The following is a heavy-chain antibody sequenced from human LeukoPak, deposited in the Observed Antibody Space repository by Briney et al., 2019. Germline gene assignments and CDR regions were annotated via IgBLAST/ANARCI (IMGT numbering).Heavy chain of an antibody. Sequence: SETLSLTCAVYGGSFSGYYWSWIRQPPGKGLEWIGEINHSGSTNYNPSLKSRVTISVDTSKNQFSLKLSSVTAADTAVYYCARRMVRGVIITTNWFDPWGQGTLVTVSS. V-gene: IGHV4-34*01. CDR2: INHSGST. CDR1: GGSFSGYY. CDR3: ARRMVRGVIITTNWFDP. J-gene: IGHJ5*02. D-gene: IGHD3-10*01.